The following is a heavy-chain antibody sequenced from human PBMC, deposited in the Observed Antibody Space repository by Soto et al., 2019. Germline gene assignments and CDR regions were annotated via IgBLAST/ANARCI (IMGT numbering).Heavy chain of an antibody. CDR3: ARDGTYQLLSSPYYYYYYGMDV. D-gene: IGHD2-2*01. Sequence: ASVKVSCKASGYTFTSYGISWVRQAPGQGLEWMGWISAYNGNTNYAQKLQGRVTMTTDTSTSTAYMELRSLRSDDTAVYYCARDGTYQLLSSPYYYYYYGMDVWGQGTTVTVSS. V-gene: IGHV1-18*01. CDR1: GYTFTSYG. J-gene: IGHJ6*02. CDR2: ISAYNGNT.